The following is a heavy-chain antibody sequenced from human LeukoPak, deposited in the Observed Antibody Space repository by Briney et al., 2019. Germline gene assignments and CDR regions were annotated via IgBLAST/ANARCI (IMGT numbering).Heavy chain of an antibody. CDR2: ISAYNGNT. V-gene: IGHV1-18*01. CDR3: ARDFVWYVVVPAAHRFDY. J-gene: IGHJ4*02. CDR1: GYTFTSYG. Sequence: ASVEVSCKASGYTFTSYGISWVRQAPGQGLEWMGWISAYNGNTNYAQKLQGRVTMTTDTSTSTAYMELRSLRSDDTAVYYCARDFVWYVVVPAAHRFDYWGQGTLVTVSS. D-gene: IGHD2-2*01.